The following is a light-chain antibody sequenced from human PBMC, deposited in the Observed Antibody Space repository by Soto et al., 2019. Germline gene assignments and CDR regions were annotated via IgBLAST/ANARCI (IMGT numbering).Light chain of an antibody. CDR3: AAWDDSLSGLV. J-gene: IGLJ2*01. CDR1: SSNIGSNY. Sequence: QSVLTQPPSASGTPGQRVTISCSGSSSNIGSNYVYWYQQLPETAPKLLIYRNNQRPSGVPDRFSGSKSGTSVSLAISGLRSEDEADYYCAAWDDSLSGLVFGGGTKVTVL. CDR2: RNN. V-gene: IGLV1-47*01.